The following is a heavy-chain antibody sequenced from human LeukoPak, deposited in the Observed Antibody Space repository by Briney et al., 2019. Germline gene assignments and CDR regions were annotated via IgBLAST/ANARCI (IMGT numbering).Heavy chain of an antibody. D-gene: IGHD2-15*01. CDR3: ARGTYCSGGSCERGGFDY. J-gene: IGHJ4*02. CDR2: ISSSGSTI. V-gene: IGHV3-48*03. CDR1: GFTFSSYE. Sequence: GGSLRLSCAASGFTFSSYEMNWVRQAPGKGLEWVSYISSSGSTIYYADSVKGRFTISRDNAKNSLYLQMNRLRAEDTAVYYCARGTYCSGGSCERGGFDYWGQGTLVTVSS.